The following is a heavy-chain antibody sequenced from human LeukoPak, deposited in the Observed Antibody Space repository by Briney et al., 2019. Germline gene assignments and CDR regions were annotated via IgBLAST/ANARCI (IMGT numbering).Heavy chain of an antibody. J-gene: IGHJ4*02. CDR2: ISYSGST. CDR1: DGSISNYY. Sequence: SETLSLTCTVSDGSISNYYWSWIRQPPGKGLEWIGYISYSGSTNYNPSLKSRVTISLDTSKNQFSLKLTSVTAADTAVYYCARGHPDYYVSGSRYFDYWGQGTLVTVSS. D-gene: IGHD3-10*01. V-gene: IGHV4-59*01. CDR3: ARGHPDYYVSGSRYFDY.